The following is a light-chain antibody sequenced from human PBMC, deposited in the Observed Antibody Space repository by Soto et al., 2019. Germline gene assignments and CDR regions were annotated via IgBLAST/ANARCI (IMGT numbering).Light chain of an antibody. Sequence: EVVLPQSPGTLSLSPGERATLSCRASQSVGTKVIWYQQKSGQAPSLLIVGVTTRATGVPARFSGSGSGTDFTLTISRLEPEDFAVYHCQQYNKWSSISFGQGTRLEN. CDR1: QSVGTK. CDR3: QQYNKWSSIS. V-gene: IGKV3-15*01. J-gene: IGKJ5*01. CDR2: GVT.